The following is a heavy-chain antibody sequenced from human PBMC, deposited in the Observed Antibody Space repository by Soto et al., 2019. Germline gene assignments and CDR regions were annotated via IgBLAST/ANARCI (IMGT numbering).Heavy chain of an antibody. V-gene: IGHV5-10-1*01. Sequence: GESLKISCNGAGYSFTSYWISWVRQMPGKGLEWMGRIDPSDSYTNYSPSFQGHVTISADKSISTAYLQWSSLKASDTAMYYCARQGSYYYYGMDVWGQGTTVTVSS. CDR1: GYSFTSYW. J-gene: IGHJ6*02. CDR3: ARQGSYYYYGMDV. CDR2: IDPSDSYT.